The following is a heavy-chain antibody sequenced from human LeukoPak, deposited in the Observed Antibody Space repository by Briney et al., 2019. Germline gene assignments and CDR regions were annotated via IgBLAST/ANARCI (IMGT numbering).Heavy chain of an antibody. J-gene: IGHJ4*02. Sequence: SETLSLTCTVSGGSISSYYWSWIRQPPGKGLEWIGYIYYSGSTNYNPSLKSRVTISVDTSKNQFSLKLSSVTAADTAVYYCASGGYSYGIDYWGQGTLVTVSS. CDR1: GGSISSYY. CDR2: IYYSGST. D-gene: IGHD5-18*01. CDR3: ASGGYSYGIDY. V-gene: IGHV4-59*01.